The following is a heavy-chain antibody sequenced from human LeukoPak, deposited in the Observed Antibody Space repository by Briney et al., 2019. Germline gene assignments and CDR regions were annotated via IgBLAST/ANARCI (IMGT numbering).Heavy chain of an antibody. J-gene: IGHJ4*02. D-gene: IGHD3-10*01. V-gene: IGHV3-23*01. CDR1: GFNFGNFA. CDR2: ISASDGST. Sequence: TGGSLRLSCAASGFNFGNFAMGWVRQAPGKGLEWVSAISASDGSTYYADSVKGRFTISRDNSKNTLYLQMNSLRAEDTAVYYCAKSHYPSGTGKYYFNYWGQGTLVAVST. CDR3: AKSHYPSGTGKYYFNY.